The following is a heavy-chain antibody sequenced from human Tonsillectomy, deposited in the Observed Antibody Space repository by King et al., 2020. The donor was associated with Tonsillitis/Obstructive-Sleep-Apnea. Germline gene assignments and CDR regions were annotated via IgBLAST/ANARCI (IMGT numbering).Heavy chain of an antibody. Sequence: VQLVESGPEVKRPGASVKVSCKASGFTLSTHGISWVRQAPGQGLEWMGMGRISDFIGITYYAHQFRGRVTMTMETSTTTAYMELTSLGLDDTAVYYCARVRSAGEVGLSYYYSYHMDVWGEGTTVTVSS. V-gene: IGHV1-18*01. CDR1: GFTLSTHG. CDR3: ARVRSAGEVGLSYYYSYHMDV. J-gene: IGHJ6*03. CDR2: ISDFIGIT. D-gene: IGHD3-10*01.